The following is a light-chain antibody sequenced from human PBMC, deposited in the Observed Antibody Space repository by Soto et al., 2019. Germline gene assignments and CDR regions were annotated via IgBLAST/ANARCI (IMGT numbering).Light chain of an antibody. CDR1: SSDVGGYDF. J-gene: IGLJ1*01. CDR2: EVT. CDR3: SSYTITSSPV. Sequence: QSALTQPASVSGSPGQSITISCTGTSSDVGGYDFVSWYRQYPGQAPKILIYEVTHRPSGVPDRFSGSKSGNTASLTISGLQADYEADYYCSSYTITSSPVFGPGTQLTVL. V-gene: IGLV2-14*01.